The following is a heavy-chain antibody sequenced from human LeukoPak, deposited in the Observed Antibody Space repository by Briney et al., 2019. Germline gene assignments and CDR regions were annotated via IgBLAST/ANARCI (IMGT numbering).Heavy chain of an antibody. D-gene: IGHD1-26*01. CDR2: ISADSGTT. Sequence: ASVKVSCKTSVYTFSSFGFSWVRQAPGQGLEWMGWISADSGTTNYAQNLHGRAILTTDTSTNTAYMELRRLRTDDTAVYFCVSDQAVGATAGTFDFWGRGSLVTVSS. J-gene: IGHJ4*02. V-gene: IGHV1-18*01. CDR1: VYTFSSFG. CDR3: VSDQAVGATAGTFDF.